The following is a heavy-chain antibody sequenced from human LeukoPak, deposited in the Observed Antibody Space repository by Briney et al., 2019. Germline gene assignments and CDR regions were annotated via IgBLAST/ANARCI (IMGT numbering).Heavy chain of an antibody. CDR1: GFTFSNAR. CDR3: TTYVGATAY. D-gene: IGHD1-26*01. Sequence: AGSLRLSCAASGFTFSNARMNWVRQAPGKGLEWVGRIKTKTDDGATDYSAHVKARFTISRDDSKTTLYLQMNGLKTEDTAIYYCTTYVGATAYWGQGTLVTVSS. V-gene: IGHV3-15*01. CDR2: IKTKTDDGAT. J-gene: IGHJ4*02.